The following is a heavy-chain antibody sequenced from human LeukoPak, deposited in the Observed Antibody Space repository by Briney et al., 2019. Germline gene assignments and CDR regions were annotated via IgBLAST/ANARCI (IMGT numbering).Heavy chain of an antibody. V-gene: IGHV3-15*01. D-gene: IGHD6-19*01. CDR3: CHYSTGFFGY. CDR2: IKSKTDGGTT. Sequence: GGSLRLSCTASGFTFGDYAMSWVRQAPGKGLEWVGRIKSKTDGGTTDYAAPVKGRFTISRDDSKNTLYLQMNSLNTEDTAVYYCCHYSTGFFGYWGQGTLVTVSA. J-gene: IGHJ4*02. CDR1: GFTFGDYA.